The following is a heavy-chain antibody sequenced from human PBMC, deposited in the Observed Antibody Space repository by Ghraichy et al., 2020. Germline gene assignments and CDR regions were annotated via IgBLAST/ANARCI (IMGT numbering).Heavy chain of an antibody. CDR2: IYYSGST. CDR3: ARVGGGDYGDYAIGT. CDR1: GGSISSYY. J-gene: IGHJ5*02. V-gene: IGHV4-59*01. D-gene: IGHD4-17*01. Sequence: SETLSLTCTVSGGSISSYYWSWIRQPPGKGLEWIGYIYYSGSTNYNPSLKSRVTISVDTSKNQFSLKLSSVTAADTAVYYCARVGGGDYGDYAIGTWGQGTLVTVSS.